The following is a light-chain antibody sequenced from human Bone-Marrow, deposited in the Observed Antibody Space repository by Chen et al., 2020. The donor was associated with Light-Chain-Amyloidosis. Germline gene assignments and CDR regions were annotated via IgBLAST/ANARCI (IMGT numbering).Light chain of an antibody. V-gene: IGKV1-39*01. CDR3: HQSFNNPGT. Sequence: DIQMTQSPSSLSASVGDRVTITCRASESISTYLNWYQQRPGKAPKLLIFAASSLQSGVPSRFGGSGSGTDFTLTINSLQPEDFATYYCHQSFNNPGTFGQGTKVEIK. CDR2: AAS. CDR1: ESISTY. J-gene: IGKJ2*01.